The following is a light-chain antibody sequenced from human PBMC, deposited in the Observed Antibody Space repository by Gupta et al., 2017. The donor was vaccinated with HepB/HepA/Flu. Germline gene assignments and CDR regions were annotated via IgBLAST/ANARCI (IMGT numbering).Light chain of an antibody. Sequence: IKMTQSPSSLPSSVGDRVTITCQASQDINNYLSWFQQKPGKPPKLLIYDASALETGVPSRFTGSGSETFFTFTITSLQPEDFATYYCQQYDSLPLTFGGGTKVEIK. CDR2: DAS. J-gene: IGKJ4*01. V-gene: IGKV1-33*01. CDR3: QQYDSLPLT. CDR1: QDINNY.